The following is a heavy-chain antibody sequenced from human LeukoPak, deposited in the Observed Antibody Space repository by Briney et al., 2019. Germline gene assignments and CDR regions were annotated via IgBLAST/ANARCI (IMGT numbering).Heavy chain of an antibody. V-gene: IGHV3-23*01. Sequence: GSLRPFRAGSGFRLNSYAMSWVRPASGEGLGWVSTISKSGDSTFYADSVKGRFTVSRDNSQNTLYVQMNSLRAEDTAVYYCARVAAGSSFGHLDYWGQGTLVTVSS. CDR3: ARVAAGSSFGHLDY. CDR1: GFRLNSYA. D-gene: IGHD2-15*01. J-gene: IGHJ4*02. CDR2: ISKSGDST.